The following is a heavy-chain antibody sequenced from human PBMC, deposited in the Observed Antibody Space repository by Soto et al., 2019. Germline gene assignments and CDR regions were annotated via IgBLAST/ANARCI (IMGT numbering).Heavy chain of an antibody. J-gene: IGHJ6*02. CDR3: ARTFQRHQGTHSREYQLLPQEYYYYYGMDV. D-gene: IGHD2-2*01. CDR1: GFTFSSYS. V-gene: IGHV3-21*01. CDR2: ISSSSSYI. Sequence: GGSLRLSCAASGFTFSSYSMNWVRQAPGKGLEWVSSISSSSSYIYYADSVKGRFTISRDNAKNSLYLQMNSLRAEDTAVYYCARTFQRHQGTHSREYQLLPQEYYYYYGMDVWGQGTTVTVSS.